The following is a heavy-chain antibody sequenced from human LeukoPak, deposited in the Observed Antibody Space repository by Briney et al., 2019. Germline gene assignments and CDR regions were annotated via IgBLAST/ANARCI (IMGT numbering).Heavy chain of an antibody. CDR3: ARTHYDILTGCPPRWFDP. J-gene: IGHJ5*02. CDR1: SGSISSSSYY. D-gene: IGHD3-9*01. Sequence: SETLSLTCTVSSGSISSSSYYWGWIRQPPGKGLEWIGSIYYSGNTYYNPSLKSRVTISVDTSKNQFSLKLSSVTAADTAVYYCARTHYDILTGCPPRWFDPWGQGTLVTVSS. V-gene: IGHV4-39*01. CDR2: IYYSGNT.